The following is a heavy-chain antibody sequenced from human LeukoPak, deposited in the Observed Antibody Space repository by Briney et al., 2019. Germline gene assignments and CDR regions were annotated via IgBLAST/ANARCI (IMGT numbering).Heavy chain of an antibody. CDR3: ATLDIVATTLGY. D-gene: IGHD5-12*01. V-gene: IGHV1-2*02. CDR2: INPNSGDT. Sequence: ASVKVSCKASGYTFTDLYMHWVRQAPGQGLEWMGWINPNSGDTNYAQKFQGRVAMTRDTSISTAYMELSRLRSDDTAVYYCATLDIVATTLGYWGQGTLVTVSS. CDR1: GYTFTDLY. J-gene: IGHJ4*02.